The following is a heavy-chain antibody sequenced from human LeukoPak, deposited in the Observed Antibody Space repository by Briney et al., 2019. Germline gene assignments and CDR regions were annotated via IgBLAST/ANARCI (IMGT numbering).Heavy chain of an antibody. Sequence: PGGSLRLSCAASGFTFSTFGMHWVRQAPGKGLEWVAVIWNDGSIKYYTDSVKGRFTISRDNSKNTLYLQMYSLRAEDTAVYYCVRDIDGGNQGVHYWGQGTLVTVSS. J-gene: IGHJ4*02. V-gene: IGHV3-33*01. CDR3: VRDIDGGNQGVHY. D-gene: IGHD4-23*01. CDR2: IWNDGSIK. CDR1: GFTFSTFG.